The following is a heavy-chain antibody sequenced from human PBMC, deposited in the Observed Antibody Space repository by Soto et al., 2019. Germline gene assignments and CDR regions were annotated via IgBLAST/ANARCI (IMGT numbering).Heavy chain of an antibody. CDR2: ISSSSSYI. D-gene: IGHD6-13*01. CDR1: GFTFSSYS. CDR3: ASYTPGIAAAGKIDY. V-gene: IGHV3-21*01. Sequence: GGSLRLSCAASGFTFSSYSMNWVRQAPGKGLEWVSSISSSSSYIYYADSVKGRFTISRDNAKNSLYLQMNSLRAEDTAVYYCASYTPGIAAAGKIDYWGQGTLVTVSS. J-gene: IGHJ4*02.